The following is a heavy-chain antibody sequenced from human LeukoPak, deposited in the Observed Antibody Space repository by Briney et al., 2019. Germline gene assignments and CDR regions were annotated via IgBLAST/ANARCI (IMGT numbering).Heavy chain of an antibody. V-gene: IGHV4-59*01. Sequence: SETLSLTCTVSGGSINTYYWSWIRQPPGKGLEWIGYISYSGTTKYNPSLESRVTITIDTSKNQFSLKLSSVTAADTAVYYCAREGYDSNIYYKADYWGQGTLVTVSS. CDR1: GGSINTYY. D-gene: IGHD3-22*01. J-gene: IGHJ4*02. CDR3: AREGYDSNIYYKADY. CDR2: ISYSGTT.